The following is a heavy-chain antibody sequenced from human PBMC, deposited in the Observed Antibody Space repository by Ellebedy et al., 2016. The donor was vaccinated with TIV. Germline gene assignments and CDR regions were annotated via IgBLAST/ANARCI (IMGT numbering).Heavy chain of an antibody. Sequence: GESLKISCAASGFTFRSNSMNWVRQAPGKGLDWVSYISSSSSTIYYADSVKGRFTISRDNAKSSLYLQMNSLRAEDTAAYYCAREGFDFWSGSSSWYYYYAMDVWGQGTTVTVSS. J-gene: IGHJ6*02. CDR3: AREGFDFWSGSSSWYYYYAMDV. CDR2: ISSSSSTI. D-gene: IGHD3-3*01. CDR1: GFTFRSNS. V-gene: IGHV3-48*04.